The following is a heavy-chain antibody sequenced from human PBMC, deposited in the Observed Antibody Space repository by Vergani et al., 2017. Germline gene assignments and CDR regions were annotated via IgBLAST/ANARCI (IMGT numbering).Heavy chain of an antibody. Sequence: QVQLQESGPGLVKSSETLSLTCSVSFDSIRNLYCNWSLQPPGKGLEWIGSIHYSENTNYNPSLKTRVTISVDTSKNQFSLTLTSVTAADTAVYYCARHGGSGNFYHLFDSWGQGTLVTVSS. J-gene: IGHJ4*02. D-gene: IGHD3-10*01. CDR3: ARHGGSGNFYHLFDS. CDR1: FDSIRNLY. CDR2: IHYSENT. V-gene: IGHV4-59*11.